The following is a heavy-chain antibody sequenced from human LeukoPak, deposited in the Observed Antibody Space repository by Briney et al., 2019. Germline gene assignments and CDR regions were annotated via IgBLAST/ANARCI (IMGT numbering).Heavy chain of an antibody. Sequence: SQTLSLTCAISGDSVSSNSAAWNWIRQSPSRGLEWLGRTYYRSKWYNDYAVSVKSRITINPDTSKNQFSLQLNSVTPEDTAVYYCARAGELLWFGELLPFDYWGQGTLVIVSS. J-gene: IGHJ4*02. V-gene: IGHV6-1*01. CDR2: TYYRSKWYN. CDR3: ARAGELLWFGELLPFDY. D-gene: IGHD3-10*01. CDR1: GDSVSSNSAA.